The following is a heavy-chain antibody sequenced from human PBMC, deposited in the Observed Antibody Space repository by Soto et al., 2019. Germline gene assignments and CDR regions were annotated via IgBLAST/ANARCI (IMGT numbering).Heavy chain of an antibody. CDR3: AKIETIMGVVVPAAYFDY. D-gene: IGHD2-2*01. Sequence: PGGSLRLSCAASGFTFSSYAMSWVRQAPGKGLEWVSAISGSGGSTYYADSVKGRFTISRDNSKNTLYLQMNSLRAEDTAVYYCAKIETIMGVVVPAAYFDYWGQGTLVTVSS. CDR1: GFTFSSYA. CDR2: ISGSGGST. J-gene: IGHJ4*02. V-gene: IGHV3-23*01.